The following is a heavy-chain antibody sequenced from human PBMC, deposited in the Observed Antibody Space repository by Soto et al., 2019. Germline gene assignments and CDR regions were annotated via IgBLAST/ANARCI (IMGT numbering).Heavy chain of an antibody. V-gene: IGHV1-69*06. CDR3: AREYYYGSGSYYNWFDP. J-gene: IGHJ5*02. CDR2: IIPIFGTA. D-gene: IGHD3-10*01. Sequence: WASVKVSCKASGGTFSSYAISWVRQAPGQGLEWMGGIIPIFGTANYAQKFQGRVTITADKSTSTAYMELSSLRSEDTAVYYCAREYYYGSGSYYNWFDPWGQGTLVTVSS. CDR1: GGTFSSYA.